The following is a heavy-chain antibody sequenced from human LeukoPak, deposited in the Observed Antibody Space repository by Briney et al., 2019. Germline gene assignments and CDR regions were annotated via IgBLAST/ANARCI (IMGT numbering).Heavy chain of an antibody. D-gene: IGHD6-13*01. Sequence: PGGSLRLSCAASGFTFSRYWMSWVRQAPGKGLEWVATINQDGSDEYYVDSVKGRFTISRDNAKNTLYLQMNSLRAEDTAVYYCAKMDSRMIDYWGQGTLVTVSS. V-gene: IGHV3-7*03. J-gene: IGHJ4*02. CDR2: INQDGSDE. CDR3: AKMDSRMIDY. CDR1: GFTFSRYW.